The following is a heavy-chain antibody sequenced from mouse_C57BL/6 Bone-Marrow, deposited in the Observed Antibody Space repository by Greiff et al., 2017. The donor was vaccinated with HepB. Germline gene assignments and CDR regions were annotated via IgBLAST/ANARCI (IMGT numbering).Heavy chain of an antibody. Sequence: EVQRVESGGGLVQPKGSLKLSCAASGFTFNTYAMHWVRQAPGKGLEWVARIRSKSSNYATYYADSVKDRFTISRDDSQSMLYLQMNNLKTEDTAMYYCVREEAGKVWFAYWGQGTLVTVSA. J-gene: IGHJ3*01. CDR1: GFTFNTYA. CDR2: IRSKSSNYAT. CDR3: VREEAGKVWFAY. V-gene: IGHV10-3*01.